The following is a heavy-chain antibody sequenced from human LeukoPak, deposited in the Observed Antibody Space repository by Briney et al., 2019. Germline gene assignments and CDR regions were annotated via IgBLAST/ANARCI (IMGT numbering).Heavy chain of an antibody. CDR3: ARAYYYGSGSPYAFDI. J-gene: IGHJ3*02. CDR2: INPNSGAT. D-gene: IGHD3-10*01. CDR1: GYTFTGYY. V-gene: IGHV1-2*04. Sequence: GASVKVSCKASGYTFTGYYMHWVRQAPGQGLEWMGWINPNSGATNYAQKFQGWVTMTRDTSISTAYMELSRLRSDDTAVYYCARAYYYGSGSPYAFDIWGQGTMVTVSS.